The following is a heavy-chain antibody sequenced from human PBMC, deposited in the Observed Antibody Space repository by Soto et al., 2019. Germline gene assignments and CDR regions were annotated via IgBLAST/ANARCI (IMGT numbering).Heavy chain of an antibody. CDR2: ISAYNGNT. V-gene: IGHV1-18*01. D-gene: IGHD6-6*01. J-gene: IGHJ4*02. Sequence: ASVKVSCKASGYTFTSYGISWVRQAPGQGLEWMGWISAYNGNTNYAQKLQGRVTMTTDTSTSTAYMELRSLRSDDTAVYYSARGAVNYYPPPTTEHSSSSGSYFDYWGQGTLVTVSS. CDR3: ARGAVNYYPPPTTEHSSSSGSYFDY. CDR1: GYTFTSYG.